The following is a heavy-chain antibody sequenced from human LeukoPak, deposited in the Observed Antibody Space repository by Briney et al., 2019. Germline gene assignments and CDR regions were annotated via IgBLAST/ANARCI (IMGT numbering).Heavy chain of an antibody. J-gene: IGHJ6*03. V-gene: IGHV4-61*01. Sequence: SETLSLTCTVSGGSISSGSYYGSWIRQPPGKGLEGIGYIYYSGSTNYNPSLKSRVTISVDSSKNQFSLKLSSVTAADTAVYYCARDLGGRAARPDYYYYMDVWGKGTTVTVSS. CDR1: GGSISSGSYY. D-gene: IGHD6-6*01. CDR2: IYYSGST. CDR3: ARDLGGRAARPDYYYYMDV.